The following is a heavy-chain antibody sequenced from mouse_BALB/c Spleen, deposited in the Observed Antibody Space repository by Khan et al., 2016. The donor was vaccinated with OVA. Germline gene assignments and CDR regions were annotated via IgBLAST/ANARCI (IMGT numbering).Heavy chain of an antibody. CDR1: GYSFTDYY. V-gene: IGHV1S135*01. Sequence: VQLKQSGPELVKPGASVKISCKASGYSFTDYYIHWVKQSHGQSLEWIGYIDPFNGGTNFNQKFKGTATLTVDKSSSTAYMHLNSLTSEDSAVFYCTRLGARGWLAYWGQGTLVTVSA. CDR2: IDPFNGGT. J-gene: IGHJ3*01. CDR3: TRLGARGWLAY. D-gene: IGHD3-3*01.